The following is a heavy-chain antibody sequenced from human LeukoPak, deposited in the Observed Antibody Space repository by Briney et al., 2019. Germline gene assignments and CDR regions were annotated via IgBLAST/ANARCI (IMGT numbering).Heavy chain of an antibody. V-gene: IGHV3-30*18. CDR2: ISYDGSNK. J-gene: IGHJ6*02. Sequence: GGSLRLSCAASGFTFSSYCMHWVRQAPGKGLEWVAVISYDGSNKYYADSVKCRFTISRDNSKNTLYLQMNSLRAEDTAVYYCAKILRVVVPAAPIYYYYGMDVWGQGTTVTVSS. D-gene: IGHD2-2*01. CDR3: AKILRVVVPAAPIYYYYGMDV. CDR1: GFTFSSYC.